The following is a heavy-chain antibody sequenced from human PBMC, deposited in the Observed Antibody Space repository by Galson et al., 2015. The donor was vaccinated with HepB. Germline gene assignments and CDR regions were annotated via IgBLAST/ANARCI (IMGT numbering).Heavy chain of an antibody. D-gene: IGHD1-20*01. CDR1: GGTFSSYT. V-gene: IGHV1-69*02. CDR3: ARTYNWNDVHYYYGMDV. J-gene: IGHJ6*02. CDR2: IIPILGIA. Sequence: SVKVSCKASGGTFSSYTISWVRQAPGQGPEWMGRIIPILGIANYAQKFQGRVTITADKSTSTAYMELSSLRSEDTAVYYCARTYNWNDVHYYYGMDVWGQGTTVTVSS.